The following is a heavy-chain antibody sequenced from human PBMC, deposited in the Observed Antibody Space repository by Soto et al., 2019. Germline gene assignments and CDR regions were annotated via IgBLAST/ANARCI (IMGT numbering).Heavy chain of an antibody. CDR1: GFTFDDYA. CDR2: ISWNSGSI. Sequence: SLRLSCAASGFTFDDYAMHWVRQAPGKGLEWVSGISWNSGSIGYADSVKGRFTISRDNAKNSLYLQMNSLRAEDTALYYCAKELAVAVAASYYYYGMDVWGQGTTVTVSS. J-gene: IGHJ6*02. D-gene: IGHD6-19*01. CDR3: AKELAVAVAASYYYYGMDV. V-gene: IGHV3-9*01.